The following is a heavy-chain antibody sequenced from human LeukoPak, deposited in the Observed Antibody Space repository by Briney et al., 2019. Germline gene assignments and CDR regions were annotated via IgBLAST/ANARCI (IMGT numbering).Heavy chain of an antibody. J-gene: IGHJ4*02. D-gene: IGHD3-22*01. V-gene: IGHV4-59*08. CDR2: IYYSGST. Sequence: SETLSLTRTVSGGSLSPYYWSWIRQPPGQGLESFGYIYYSGSTYYDHSPKSRVTISVDTSKIQFSLKLSSVTAADTAVYYCARYYYDTSGYPHYFDYWGQGTLVTVSS. CDR3: ARYYYDTSGYPHYFDY. CDR1: GGSLSPYY.